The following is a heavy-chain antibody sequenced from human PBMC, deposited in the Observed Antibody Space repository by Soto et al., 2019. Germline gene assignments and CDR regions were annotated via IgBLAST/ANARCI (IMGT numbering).Heavy chain of an antibody. V-gene: IGHV3-30-3*01. CDR3: ARALLGNGTPHY. J-gene: IGHJ4*02. Sequence: QVQLVESGGGVVQPGRSLRLSCAASGFTFSSYAMHWVRQAPGKGLEWVAVISYDGSNKYYADSVKGRFTISRDNSKNPLYLQMNSLRAEDTAVYYCARALLGNGTPHYWGQGTLVTVSS. D-gene: IGHD3-10*01. CDR2: ISYDGSNK. CDR1: GFTFSSYA.